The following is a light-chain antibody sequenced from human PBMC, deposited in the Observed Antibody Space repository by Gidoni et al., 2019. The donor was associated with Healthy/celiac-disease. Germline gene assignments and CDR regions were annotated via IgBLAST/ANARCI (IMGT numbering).Light chain of an antibody. J-gene: IGKJ2*01. V-gene: IGKV1-33*01. CDR2: DAS. Sequence: DIQMTQSPSSLSASVGDRVTITCQASQDISNYLNWYQQQPGKAPKLLIYDASTLETGVPSRFSGSGSGTDDTFTISSLQPEDIATYYCQQYDNLPLYTFGQGTKLEIK. CDR3: QQYDNLPLYT. CDR1: QDISNY.